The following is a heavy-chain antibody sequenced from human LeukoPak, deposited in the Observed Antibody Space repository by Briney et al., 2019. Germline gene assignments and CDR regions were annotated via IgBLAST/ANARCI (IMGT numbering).Heavy chain of an antibody. CDR2: ITGDGHNT. J-gene: IGHJ4*02. CDR3: ARGDFWSGYKIDY. CDR1: GFTFGSYS. Sequence: GGSLRLSCAASGFTFGSYSMHWVRQAPGIGLEYVSAITGDGHNTFYADSVMGRFTISRDNSKNTLYLQMGSLRPEDMAVYYCARGDFWSGYKIDYWGQGTLVTVSS. D-gene: IGHD3-3*01. V-gene: IGHV3-64*02.